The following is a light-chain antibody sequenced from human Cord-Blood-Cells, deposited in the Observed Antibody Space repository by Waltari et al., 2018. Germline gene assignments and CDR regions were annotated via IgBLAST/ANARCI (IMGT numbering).Light chain of an antibody. CDR2: DAS. CDR3: QQYNSYTGT. V-gene: IGKV1-5*01. CDR1: QSISSW. Sequence: DIQMTQSPSTLSASVGDRVTITCRASQSISSWLVWYQEKPGKAPKLLIYDASSVVSWVPARFSGSGSGTEFTLTISSLQPNDFATYSCQQYNSYTGTFGQGTKVEIK. J-gene: IGKJ1*01.